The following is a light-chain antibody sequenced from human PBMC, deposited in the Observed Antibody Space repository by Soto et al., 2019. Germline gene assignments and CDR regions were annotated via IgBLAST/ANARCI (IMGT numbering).Light chain of an antibody. Sequence: EIVLTQSPATLSLSPGDRATLSCRASQSVTTFLAWYQQKPGQAPSLLIYDASDRAPGIPARFSGSGSATDFTLTINNLEPEDFAVYYCQQRSNWPPSITFGQGTRLEIK. CDR3: QQRSNWPPSIT. V-gene: IGKV3-11*01. CDR2: DAS. J-gene: IGKJ5*01. CDR1: QSVTTF.